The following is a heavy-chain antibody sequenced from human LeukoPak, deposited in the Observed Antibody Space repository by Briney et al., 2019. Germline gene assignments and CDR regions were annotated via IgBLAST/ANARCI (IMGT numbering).Heavy chain of an antibody. V-gene: IGHV4-31*03. CDR3: ARPRDGSSWSSFDY. Sequence: SETLSLTCTVSVGSITRGGYYWSWIRQHPGKGLEWIGYIYYSGSTYYNPSLKSRVTISVDTSKNQFSLKLSSVTAADTAVYYCARPRDGSSWSSFDYWGQGTLVTVSS. D-gene: IGHD6-13*01. CDR2: IYYSGST. J-gene: IGHJ4*02. CDR1: VGSITRGGYY.